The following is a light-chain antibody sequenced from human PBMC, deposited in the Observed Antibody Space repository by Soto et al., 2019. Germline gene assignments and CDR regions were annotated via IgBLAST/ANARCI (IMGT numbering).Light chain of an antibody. V-gene: IGKV3-15*01. CDR3: QQYHTWTLT. J-gene: IGKJ1*01. CDR1: QGVSRK. Sequence: DIVMTQSPATLSVAPGERVTSSCRASQGVSRKLAWYPHKPGQAPRLLISGASTGETGIPARFSGSGSGTEFTLTISSLQPEDCAIYYCQQYHTWTLTFGQGTKVDIK. CDR2: GAS.